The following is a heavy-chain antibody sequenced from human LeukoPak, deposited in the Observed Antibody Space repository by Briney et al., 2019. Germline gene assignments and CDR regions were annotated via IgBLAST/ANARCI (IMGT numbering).Heavy chain of an antibody. Sequence: SETLSLTCTVSGGSISSYYWSWIRQPPGKGLEWIGYIYYSGSTNYNPSLKSRVTISVDTSKNQFSLKLSSVTAADTAVYYCARDGSGSYYYYYGMDVWGQGTTVTASS. D-gene: IGHD1-26*01. CDR2: IYYSGST. V-gene: IGHV4-59*12. J-gene: IGHJ6*02. CDR3: ARDGSGSYYYYYGMDV. CDR1: GGSISSYY.